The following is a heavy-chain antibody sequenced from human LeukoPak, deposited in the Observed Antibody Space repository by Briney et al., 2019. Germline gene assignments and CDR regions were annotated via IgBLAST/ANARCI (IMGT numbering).Heavy chain of an antibody. V-gene: IGHV1-69*04. CDR2: IIPILGIA. D-gene: IGHD5-12*01. J-gene: IGHJ6*02. CDR3: ARRGYSGYDSRNGMDV. Sequence: SVKVSCKASGGTFSSYAISWVRQAPGQGLEWMGRIIPILGIANYAQKFQGRVTITADKSTSTAYMELSSLRSEDTAVYYCARRGYSGYDSRNGMDVWGQGTTVTVSS. CDR1: GGTFSSYA.